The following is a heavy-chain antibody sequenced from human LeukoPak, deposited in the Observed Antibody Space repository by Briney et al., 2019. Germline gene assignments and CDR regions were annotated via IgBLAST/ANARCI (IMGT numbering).Heavy chain of an antibody. CDR1: GGSFSGYY. Sequence: SETLSLTCAVYGGSFSGYYWSWIRQPPGKGLEWIGEINHSGSTNYNPSLKSRVTISVDTSKNQFSLKLSSVTAADTAVYYCARGLSKAGPWDAWGKGTTVTVSS. J-gene: IGHJ6*04. D-gene: IGHD2/OR15-2a*01. CDR2: INHSGST. V-gene: IGHV4-34*01. CDR3: ARGLSKAGPWDA.